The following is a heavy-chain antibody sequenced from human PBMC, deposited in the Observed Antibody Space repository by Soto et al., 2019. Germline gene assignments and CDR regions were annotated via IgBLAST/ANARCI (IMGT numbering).Heavy chain of an antibody. Sequence: SETLSLTCAVYGGSFSGYYWSWIRQPPGKGLEWIGEINHSGSTNYNPSLKSRVTISVDTSKNQFSLKLSSVTAADTAVYYCARRRLRLFYMDVWGKGTTVTVSS. CDR2: INHSGST. CDR3: ARRRLRLFYMDV. CDR1: GGSFSGYY. V-gene: IGHV4-34*01. J-gene: IGHJ6*03. D-gene: IGHD5-12*01.